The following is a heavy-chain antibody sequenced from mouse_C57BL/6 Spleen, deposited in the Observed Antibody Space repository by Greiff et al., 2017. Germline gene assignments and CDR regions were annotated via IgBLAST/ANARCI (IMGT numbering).Heavy chain of an antibody. CDR1: GYTFTDYY. J-gene: IGHJ3*01. Sequence: EVKLQQSGPELVKPGASVKISCKASGYTFTDYYMNWVKQSHGKSLEWIGDINPNNGGTSYNQKFKGKATLTVDKSSSTAYMELRSLTSEDSAVYYCARIPYYGSSYSWFAYWGQGTLVTVSA. D-gene: IGHD1-1*01. V-gene: IGHV1-26*01. CDR3: ARIPYYGSSYSWFAY. CDR2: INPNNGGT.